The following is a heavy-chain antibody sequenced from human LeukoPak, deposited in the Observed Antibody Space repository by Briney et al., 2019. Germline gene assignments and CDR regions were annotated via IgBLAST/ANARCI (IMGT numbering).Heavy chain of an antibody. D-gene: IGHD3-10*02. CDR2: ISSSGSTI. Sequence: PRGSLRLSCAASGFTFSSYEMNRVRQAPGKGLEWVSYISSSGSTIYYADSVKGRFTISRDNAKNSLYLQMNSLRAEDTAVYYCAELGITMIGGVWGKGTTVTISS. J-gene: IGHJ6*04. V-gene: IGHV3-48*03. CDR1: GFTFSSYE. CDR3: AELGITMIGGV.